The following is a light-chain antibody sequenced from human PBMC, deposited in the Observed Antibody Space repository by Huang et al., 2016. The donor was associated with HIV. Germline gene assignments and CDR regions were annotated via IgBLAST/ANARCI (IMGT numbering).Light chain of an antibody. J-gene: IGKJ3*01. CDR2: ATS. Sequence: IQLTQSPSSLSASVGDSVTISCRASQDINSNLAWYQQKPGKAPKLLIYATSTLQNGVPSRFSGYGSGTVFTLTINSLQPYDFAIYYCQQLNSFLFGPGTRVDI. CDR1: QDINSN. CDR3: QQLNSFL. V-gene: IGKV1-9*01.